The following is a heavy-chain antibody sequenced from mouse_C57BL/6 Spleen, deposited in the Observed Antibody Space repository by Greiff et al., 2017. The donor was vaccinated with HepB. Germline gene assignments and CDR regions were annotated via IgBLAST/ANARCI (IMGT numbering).Heavy chain of an antibody. CDR2: FYPGDGDT. CDR3: ARWLLQGYYFDY. V-gene: IGHV1-80*01. D-gene: IGHD2-3*01. Sequence: VQLQQSGAELVKPGASVKISCKASGYAFSSYWMNWVKQRPGKGLGWIGQFYPGDGDTNYNGKFKGKATLTADKSSSTAYMQLSSLTSEDSAVYFCARWLLQGYYFDYWGQGTTLTVSS. CDR1: GYAFSSYW. J-gene: IGHJ2*01.